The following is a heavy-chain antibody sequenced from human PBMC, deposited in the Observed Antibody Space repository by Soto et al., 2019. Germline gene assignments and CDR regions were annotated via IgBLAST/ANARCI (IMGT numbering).Heavy chain of an antibody. V-gene: IGHV4-30-4*01. CDR3: ARDQTRVFGVARTPDFPDGMDV. CDR1: GGSISSGDYY. D-gene: IGHD3-3*01. Sequence: PSETLSLTCTVSGGSISSGDYYWSWIRQPPGKGLEWIGYIYYSGSTYYNPSLKSRVTISVDTSKNQFSLKLSSVTAADTAVYYCARDQTRVFGVARTPDFPDGMDVWGQGTTVTVSS. CDR2: IYYSGST. J-gene: IGHJ6*02.